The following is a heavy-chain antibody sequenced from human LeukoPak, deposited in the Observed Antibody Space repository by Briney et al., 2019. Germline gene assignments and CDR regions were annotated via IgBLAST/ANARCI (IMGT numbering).Heavy chain of an antibody. D-gene: IGHD5-18*01. CDR2: IIPIFGTA. Sequence: SVKVSCKASGGTFSSYAISWVRQAPGQGLDWMGGIIPIFGTANYAQKFQGRVTITTDESTSTAYMELSSLRSEDTAVYYCARGYSYAPRSPGYYYMDVWGKGTTVTVSS. V-gene: IGHV1-69*05. CDR3: ARGYSYAPRSPGYYYMDV. J-gene: IGHJ6*03. CDR1: GGTFSSYA.